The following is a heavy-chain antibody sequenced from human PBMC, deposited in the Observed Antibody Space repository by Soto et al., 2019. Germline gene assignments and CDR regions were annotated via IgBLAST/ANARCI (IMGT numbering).Heavy chain of an antibody. D-gene: IGHD2-15*01. CDR3: AKDTRGYCSGGSCLCDAFDI. J-gene: IGHJ3*02. CDR2: ISGSGGST. V-gene: IGHV3-23*01. CDR1: GFTFSSYA. Sequence: GGSLRLSCAASGFTFSSYAMSWVRQAPGKGLEWVSAISGSGGSTYYADSVKGRFTISRDNSKNTLYLQMNSLRAEDTAVYYCAKDTRGYCSGGSCLCDAFDIWGQGTMVTVSS.